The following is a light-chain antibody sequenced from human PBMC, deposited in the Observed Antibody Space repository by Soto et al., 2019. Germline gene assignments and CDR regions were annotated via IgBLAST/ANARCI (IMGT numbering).Light chain of an antibody. CDR2: GAS. CDR1: QSVSSSY. V-gene: IGKV3-20*01. J-gene: IGKJ4*01. CDR3: RQYDSLPRT. Sequence: EIVLTQSPGTLSLSPGERATLSCRASQSVSSSYLAWYQQKPGQAPRLLISGASSRATGIPDRFSGSGSGTDFTLTISRLELEDLAVYYCRQYDSLPRTFGGETKLDI.